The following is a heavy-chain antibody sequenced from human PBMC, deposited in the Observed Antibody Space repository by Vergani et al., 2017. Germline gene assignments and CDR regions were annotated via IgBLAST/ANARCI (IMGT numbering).Heavy chain of an antibody. V-gene: IGHV3-23*04. Sequence: VQLVESGGGVVQPGRSLRLSCAASGFTFSSYAMSWVRQTPGKGLEWVSGISASGSTIYYADSVKGRFTISRDNAKNSLYLQMNSLRAEDTAVYYCTTAADNYYYGMDVWGQGTTVTVSS. D-gene: IGHD2-15*01. CDR3: TTAADNYYYGMDV. CDR2: ISASGSTI. CDR1: GFTFSSYA. J-gene: IGHJ6*02.